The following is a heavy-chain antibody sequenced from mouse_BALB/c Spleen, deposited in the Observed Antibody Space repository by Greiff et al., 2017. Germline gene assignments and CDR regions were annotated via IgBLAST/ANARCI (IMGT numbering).Heavy chain of an antibody. J-gene: IGHJ3*01. Sequence: DVKLVESGGGLVKPGGSLKLSCAASGFTFSSYAMSWVRQTPEKRLEWVASISSGGSTYYPDSVKGRFTISRDNARNILYLQMSSLRSEDTAMYYCARGRYGNYEGFAYWGQGTLVTVSA. V-gene: IGHV5-6-5*01. D-gene: IGHD2-10*02. CDR2: ISSGGST. CDR1: GFTFSSYA. CDR3: ARGRYGNYEGFAY.